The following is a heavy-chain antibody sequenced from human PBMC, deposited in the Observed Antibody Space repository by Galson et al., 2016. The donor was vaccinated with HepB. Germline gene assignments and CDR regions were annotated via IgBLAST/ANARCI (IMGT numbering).Heavy chain of an antibody. D-gene: IGHD6-25*01. V-gene: IGHV3-30*18. CDR2: ISYDGSNK. Sequence: SLRLSCAASGFTFSSYGMHWVRQAPGKGLEWVAVISYDGSNKYYADSVKGRFTISRDNSKNTLYLQMNSLRAEDTAVYYCAKVRAAADLPDYYYYYGMDVWGQGTTVTVSS. CDR1: GFTFSSYG. CDR3: AKVRAAADLPDYYYYYGMDV. J-gene: IGHJ6*02.